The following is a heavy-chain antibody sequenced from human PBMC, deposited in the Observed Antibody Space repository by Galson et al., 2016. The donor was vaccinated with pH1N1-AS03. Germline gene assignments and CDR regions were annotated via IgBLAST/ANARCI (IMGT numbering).Heavy chain of an antibody. J-gene: IGHJ4*02. CDR1: GFSLRTSGVG. V-gene: IGHV2-5*02. Sequence: ALVKPTQTLTLTCTFSGFSLRTSGVGVGWIRQPPGKALEWLALIYWDDDKRYSPSLKSRLTITKDTSKNQVVLTMTNMDPVDTATYYCAQSDYGDYVDYFDYWGQGTLVTVSS. CDR2: IYWDDDK. D-gene: IGHD4-17*01. CDR3: AQSDYGDYVDYFDY.